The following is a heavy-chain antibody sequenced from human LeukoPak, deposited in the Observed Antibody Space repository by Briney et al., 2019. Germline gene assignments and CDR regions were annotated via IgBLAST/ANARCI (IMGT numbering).Heavy chain of an antibody. CDR2: IYHSGST. Sequence: SETLSLTCTASGYSISTGYYWGWIRQPPGKGLEWIGTIYHSGSTYYNPSLKSRFTISIDTSKNQFSLKLSSVTAADTAVYYCARVELYCSGGSCYSGYDWFDPWGQGTLVTVSS. D-gene: IGHD2-15*01. J-gene: IGHJ5*02. CDR1: GYSISTGYY. V-gene: IGHV4-38-2*02. CDR3: ARVELYCSGGSCYSGYDWFDP.